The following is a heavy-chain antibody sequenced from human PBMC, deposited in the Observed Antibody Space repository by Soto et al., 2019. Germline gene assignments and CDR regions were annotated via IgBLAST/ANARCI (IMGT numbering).Heavy chain of an antibody. Sequence: SVKVSCKASGGTFSSYAISWVRQAPGQGLEWMGGIIPIFGTANYAQKFQGRVTITADEFTSTAYMELSSLRSEDTAVYYCARASIQLWLRVNYYYYGMDVWGQGTTVTVSS. CDR1: GGTFSSYA. CDR2: IIPIFGTA. D-gene: IGHD5-18*01. V-gene: IGHV1-69*13. CDR3: ARASIQLWLRVNYYYYGMDV. J-gene: IGHJ6*02.